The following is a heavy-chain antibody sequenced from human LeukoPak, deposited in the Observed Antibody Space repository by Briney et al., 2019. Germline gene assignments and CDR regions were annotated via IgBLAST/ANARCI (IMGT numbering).Heavy chain of an antibody. J-gene: IGHJ3*02. V-gene: IGHV3-9*03. D-gene: IGHD4-17*01. Sequence: GGSLRLSCAASGFTFDDYAMHWVRQAPGKGLEWVSGISWNSGSIGYADSVKGRFTISRDNAKNSLYLQMNSLRAEDMALYYCAKNYADERGKAFDIWGQGTMVTVSS. CDR1: GFTFDDYA. CDR3: AKNYADERGKAFDI. CDR2: ISWNSGSI.